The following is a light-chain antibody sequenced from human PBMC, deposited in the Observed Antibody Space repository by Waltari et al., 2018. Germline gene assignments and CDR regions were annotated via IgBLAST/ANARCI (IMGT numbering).Light chain of an antibody. CDR2: RTS. Sequence: EIVLTQSPDTLSLSPGERATLPCRASQTLSSSYLAWYQQKPGQAPRLLIYRTSSRATGIPDRFSGSGSGTDFSLTINRLEPEDSAVYYCQQYGSPLWSFGQGTKVEIK. J-gene: IGKJ1*01. CDR1: QTLSSSY. V-gene: IGKV3-20*01. CDR3: QQYGSPLWS.